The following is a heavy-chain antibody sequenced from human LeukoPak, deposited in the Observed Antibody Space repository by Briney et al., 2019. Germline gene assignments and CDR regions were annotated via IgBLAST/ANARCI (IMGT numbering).Heavy chain of an antibody. CDR3: ARLTTGTTSSDY. CDR2: IDPSDSYT. Sequence: GESLKISCKGSGYSFTSYWISWVRQMPGKGLEWMGRIDPSDSYTNYSPSFQGHVTISADKSISTAYLQWSSLKATDTAMYYCARLTTGTTSSDYWGQGTLVTVSS. V-gene: IGHV5-10-1*01. J-gene: IGHJ4*02. CDR1: GYSFTSYW. D-gene: IGHD1-1*01.